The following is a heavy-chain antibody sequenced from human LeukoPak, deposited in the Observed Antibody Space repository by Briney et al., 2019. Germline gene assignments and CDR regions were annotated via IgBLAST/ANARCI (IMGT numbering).Heavy chain of an antibody. D-gene: IGHD2-15*01. V-gene: IGHV4-39*01. CDR2: IYYGGST. J-gene: IGHJ5*02. CDR3: ARALGYCGGGSCTRGYNWFDP. Sequence: SETLSLTCTVSGGSISSSDYYWGWIRQPPGKGLEWIGSIYYGGSTYYNPSLKSRVTISVDTSMNQFSLKLSFVTTADTAVYYCARALGYCGGGSCTRGYNWFDPWGQGTLVTVPS. CDR1: GGSISSSDYY.